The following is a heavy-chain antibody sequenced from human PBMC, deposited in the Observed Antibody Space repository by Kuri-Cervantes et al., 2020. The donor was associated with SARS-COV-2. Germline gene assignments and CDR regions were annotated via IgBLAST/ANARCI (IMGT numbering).Heavy chain of an antibody. Sequence: GESLKISCAASGFTFSSYGMHWVRQAPGKGLEWVAVIWYDGSNKYYADSVMGRFTISRDNSKNTLYLQMNSLRAEDTAVYYCAREEDGYYYYYAMDVWGQGTTVTVSS. CDR3: AREEDGYYYYYAMDV. V-gene: IGHV3-33*01. J-gene: IGHJ6*02. CDR2: IWYDGSNK. CDR1: GFTFSSYG. D-gene: IGHD5-24*01.